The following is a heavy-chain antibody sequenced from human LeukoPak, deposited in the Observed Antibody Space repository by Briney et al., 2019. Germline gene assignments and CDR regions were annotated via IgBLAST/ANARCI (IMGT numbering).Heavy chain of an antibody. CDR3: ARGLRYDSSAEGFDY. CDR1: GGTFSSYA. V-gene: IGHV1-69*04. J-gene: IGHJ4*02. CDR2: IIPILGIA. Sequence: SVKVSCKASGGTFSSYAISWVRQAPGQGLEWMGRIIPILGIANYAQKFQGRVTITADKSTSTAYMELSSLRSEDTAVYYWARGLRYDSSAEGFDYWGQGTLVTVSS. D-gene: IGHD3-22*01.